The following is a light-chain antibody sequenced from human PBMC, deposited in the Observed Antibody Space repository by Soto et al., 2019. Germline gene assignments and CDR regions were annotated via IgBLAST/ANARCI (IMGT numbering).Light chain of an antibody. J-gene: IGKJ1*01. CDR1: QSVDSTF. CDR3: QQYVSSVT. CDR2: GAS. Sequence: EIVLTQSPGSLSLSPGERATLSCRASQSVDSTFFAWYQQKPGQAPRLLIYGASKRATGIPDRVSGSGSGTNFTLTISRLEPEDFAVYYCQQYVSSVTFGKGTKVEIK. V-gene: IGKV3-20*01.